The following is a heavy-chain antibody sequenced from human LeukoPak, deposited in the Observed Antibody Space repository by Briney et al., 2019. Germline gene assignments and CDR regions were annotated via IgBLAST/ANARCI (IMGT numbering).Heavy chain of an antibody. Sequence: PGGSLRLSCAASGFTFSNACMSWVRQAPGKGLEWVGRIKSKTDGGTTGYAAPVKGRFTISRDDSKNALYLQMNSLKTEDTAVYYCTTEGATVTYDAFDIWGQGTMVTVSS. CDR1: GFTFSNAC. V-gene: IGHV3-15*01. CDR3: TTEGATVTYDAFDI. D-gene: IGHD4-17*01. CDR2: IKSKTDGGTT. J-gene: IGHJ3*02.